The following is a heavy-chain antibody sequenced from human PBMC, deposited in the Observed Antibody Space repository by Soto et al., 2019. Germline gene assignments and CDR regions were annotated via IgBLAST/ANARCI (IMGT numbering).Heavy chain of an antibody. CDR2: IYYSEST. J-gene: IGHJ4*02. D-gene: IGHD6-19*01. V-gene: IGHV4-59*01. CDR1: GGSISSYY. Sequence: SETLSLTCTVSGGSISSYYWSWIRQPPGKGLEWIGFIYYSESTNYNPSLQSRVTISVDTSKNQFSLRLTSVTAADTAVYYCARAVEMYASGWYYFDYWGQGTLVTVSS. CDR3: ARAVEMYASGWYYFDY.